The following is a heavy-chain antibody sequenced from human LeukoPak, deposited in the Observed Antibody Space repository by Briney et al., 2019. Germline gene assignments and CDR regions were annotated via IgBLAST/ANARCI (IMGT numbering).Heavy chain of an antibody. D-gene: IGHD3/OR15-3a*01. CDR1: GYTFTSYA. Sequence: ASVKVSCTASGYTFTSYAMNWVRQAPGQGLEWMGWINTNTGNPTYAQGFTGRFVFSLDTSVSTAYLQISSLKAEDTAVYYCARGLWTPGYYYYGMDVWGQGTTVTVSS. V-gene: IGHV7-4-1*02. J-gene: IGHJ6*02. CDR3: ARGLWTPGYYYYGMDV. CDR2: INTNTGNP.